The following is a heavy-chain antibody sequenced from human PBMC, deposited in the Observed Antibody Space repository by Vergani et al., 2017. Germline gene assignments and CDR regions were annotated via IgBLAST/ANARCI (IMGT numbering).Heavy chain of an antibody. CDR3: ARVDTQVPATSHFYYMDV. J-gene: IGHJ6*03. V-gene: IGHV4-31*11. D-gene: IGHD6-25*01. Sequence: QVQLQESGPGVVKPSQTLSLTRAVSGGSISSGDHCWTWIRQRPGKGLEWIGYIFYSGTTYDNLSLRSRLTISVDTSQNQFSLKLRSVTAADTAVYYCARVDTQVPATSHFYYMDVWGKGTTVVVSS. CDR2: IFYSGTT. CDR1: GGSISSGDHC.